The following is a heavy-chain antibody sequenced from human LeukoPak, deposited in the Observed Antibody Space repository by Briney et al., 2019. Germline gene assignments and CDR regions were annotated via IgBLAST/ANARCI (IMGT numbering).Heavy chain of an antibody. CDR1: GDSISSGSYY. Sequence: PSETLSLTCTVSGDSISSGSYYWNWIRQPAGKGLEWIGRVYMTRNINYNPSLKTRVTISADTSKYQFSLQLTSVTAADTAVYYCASLGSNDYWGQGTLVTVSS. V-gene: IGHV4-61*02. D-gene: IGHD2-15*01. J-gene: IGHJ4*02. CDR3: ASLGSNDY. CDR2: VYMTRNI.